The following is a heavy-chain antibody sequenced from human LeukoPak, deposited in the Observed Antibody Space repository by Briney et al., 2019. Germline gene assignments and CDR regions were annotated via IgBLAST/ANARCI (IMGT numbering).Heavy chain of an antibody. CDR2: ISSSSSYI. J-gene: IGHJ4*02. CDR3: ASIDSSGYYPDY. D-gene: IGHD3-22*01. Sequence: GGSLRLSCAASGFTFSSYSMNWVRQAPGKGLEWVSSISSSSSYIYYAGSVKGRFTISRDNAKNSLYLQMNSLRAEDTAVYYCASIDSSGYYPDYWGQGTLVTVSS. V-gene: IGHV3-21*01. CDR1: GFTFSSYS.